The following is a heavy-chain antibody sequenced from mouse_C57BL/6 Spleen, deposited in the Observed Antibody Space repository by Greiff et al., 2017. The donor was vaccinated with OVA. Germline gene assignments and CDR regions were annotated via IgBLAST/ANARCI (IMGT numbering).Heavy chain of an antibody. J-gene: IGHJ4*01. CDR1: GYTFTDYY. CDR3: ASPSYYYGSSYYAMDY. D-gene: IGHD1-1*01. Sequence: VQLQQSGPVLVKPGASVKMSCKASGYTFTDYYLNWVKQSHGKSLEWIGVINPYNGGTSYNQKFKGKATLTVDKSSSTAYMELNSLTSEDSAVYYCASPSYYYGSSYYAMDYWGQGTSVTVSS. V-gene: IGHV1-19*01. CDR2: INPYNGGT.